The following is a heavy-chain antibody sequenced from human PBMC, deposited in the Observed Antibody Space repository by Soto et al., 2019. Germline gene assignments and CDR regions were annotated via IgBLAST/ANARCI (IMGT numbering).Heavy chain of an antibody. Sequence: PSETLSLTCTVSGGSISSYYWSWIRQPPGKGLEWIGYIYYSGSTNYNPSLKSRVTISVDTSKNQFSLKLSSVTAADKAVYYCARGWVAAAGTSFFQHWGQGTLVTVSS. J-gene: IGHJ1*01. CDR3: ARGWVAAAGTSFFQH. CDR2: IYYSGST. V-gene: IGHV4-59*01. D-gene: IGHD6-13*01. CDR1: GGSISSYY.